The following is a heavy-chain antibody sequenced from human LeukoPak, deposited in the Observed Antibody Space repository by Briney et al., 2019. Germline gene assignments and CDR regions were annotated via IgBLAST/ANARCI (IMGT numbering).Heavy chain of an antibody. J-gene: IGHJ4*02. CDR3: ARGRFSGPDDY. Sequence: GGSLRLSCAVSEFSVSSNYMNWVRQAPGQGLEWVSVIYSGGATYYADSVRGRFTISRDNSKNMVSLQMTSLGAEDTAVYYCARGRFSGPDDYWGQGTLVTVSS. CDR2: IYSGGAT. D-gene: IGHD6-19*01. V-gene: IGHV3-53*01. CDR1: EFSVSSNY.